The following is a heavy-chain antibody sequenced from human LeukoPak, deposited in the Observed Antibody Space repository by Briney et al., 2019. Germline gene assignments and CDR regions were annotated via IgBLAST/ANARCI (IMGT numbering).Heavy chain of an antibody. V-gene: IGHV3-64*04. CDR1: GFTFSSYA. D-gene: IGHD3-22*01. CDR2: ISSNGGST. CDR3: ATPQNYDSSGTPMDY. Sequence: PGGSLRLSCSASGFTFSSYAMHWVRQAPGKGLEYVSAISSNGGSTYYADSVKGRFTISRDNAKNTLCLQMNSLRAEDTAVYYCATPQNYDSSGTPMDYWGQGTLVTVSS. J-gene: IGHJ4*02.